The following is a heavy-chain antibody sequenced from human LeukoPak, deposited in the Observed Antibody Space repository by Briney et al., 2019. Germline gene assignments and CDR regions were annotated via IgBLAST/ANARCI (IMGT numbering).Heavy chain of an antibody. J-gene: IGHJ4*02. Sequence: SETLSLTCIVSGDSISPYYWTWIRQPPGKRLEWIGYIYYSGTTNYNPSLKSRVTFSVDTSKNQFSLKLSSVTAADTALYYCTKVGGHAHFDYWGQGILVTVSS. CDR2: IYYSGTT. CDR1: GDSISPYY. CDR3: TKVGGHAHFDY. V-gene: IGHV4-59*01.